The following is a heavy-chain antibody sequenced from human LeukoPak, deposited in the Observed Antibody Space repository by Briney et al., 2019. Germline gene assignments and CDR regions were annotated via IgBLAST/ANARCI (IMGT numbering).Heavy chain of an antibody. D-gene: IGHD2-15*01. CDR3: ASLLYCSGGSCYHGAFDI. J-gene: IGHJ3*02. Sequence: SETLSLTCTVSDGSISSYYWSWIRQPPGKGLEWIGYIYYSGSTNYNPSLKSRVTISVDTSKNQFSLKLSSVTAADTAVYYCASLLYCSGGSCYHGAFDIWGQGTMVTVSS. V-gene: IGHV4-59*01. CDR2: IYYSGST. CDR1: DGSISSYY.